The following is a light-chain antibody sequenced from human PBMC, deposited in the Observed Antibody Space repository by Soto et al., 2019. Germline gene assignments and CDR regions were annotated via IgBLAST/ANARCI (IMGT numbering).Light chain of an antibody. CDR2: GMS. Sequence: EVVMTQSPATLSVSPGERATLSCRARQTVGKNYLAWYQQKPGQAPRLLLYGMSSRATGIPARFSGSGSGTEFTLTINSLQSEDVAVYYGQQYTNWPITVGQGTRREIK. CDR3: QQYTNWPIT. V-gene: IGKV3-15*01. CDR1: QTVGKN. J-gene: IGKJ5*01.